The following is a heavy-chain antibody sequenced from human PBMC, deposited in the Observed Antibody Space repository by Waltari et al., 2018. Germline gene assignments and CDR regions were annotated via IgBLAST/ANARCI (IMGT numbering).Heavy chain of an antibody. Sequence: EVQLVESGGGLVQPGGSLRLSCGASGFTFSTYWMHWVRHAPGKGLGWVSGINSDGRTTVYADFVKGRFTISRDNANNTLYLQMKRLRVEDTAVYYCARLAPKTYRSPVPGRDYYYGLDVWGQGTTVTVSS. V-gene: IGHV3-74*01. CDR3: ARLAPKTYRSPVPGRDYYYGLDV. J-gene: IGHJ6*02. CDR2: INSDGRTT. D-gene: IGHD6-13*01. CDR1: GFTFSTYW.